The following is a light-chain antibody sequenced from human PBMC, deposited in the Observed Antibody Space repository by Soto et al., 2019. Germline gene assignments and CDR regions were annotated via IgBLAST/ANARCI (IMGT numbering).Light chain of an antibody. CDR3: ATWDDSLSGVL. CDR2: TND. J-gene: IGLJ2*01. CDR1: NSNIGSNS. V-gene: IGLV1-47*02. Sequence: QAVVTQSPSASGTPGQRVTISCSGSNSNIGSNSVYWYQQLPGTAPKLLIYTNDQRPSGVPDRFSGSKSGTSASLAISGLRSEDEADYYCATWDDSLSGVLFGGGTKLTVL.